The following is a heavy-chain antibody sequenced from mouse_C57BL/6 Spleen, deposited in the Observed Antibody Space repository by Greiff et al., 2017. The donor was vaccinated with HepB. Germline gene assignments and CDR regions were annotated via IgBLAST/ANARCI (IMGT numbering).Heavy chain of an antibody. J-gene: IGHJ1*03. D-gene: IGHD1-1*01. CDR2: INPSSGYT. CDR1: GYTFTSYT. V-gene: IGHV1-4*01. CDR3: ASHYGSSHWYFDV. Sequence: VKLQESGAELARPGASVKMSCKASGYTFTSYTMHWVKQRPGQGLEWIGYINPSSGYTKYNQKFKDKATLTADKSSSTAYMQLSSLTSEDSAVYYCASHYGSSHWYFDVWGTGTTVTVSS.